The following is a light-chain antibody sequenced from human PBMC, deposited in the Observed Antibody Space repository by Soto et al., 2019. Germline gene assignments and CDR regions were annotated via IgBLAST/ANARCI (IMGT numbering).Light chain of an antibody. CDR2: AAS. CDR1: QTVRNNY. Sequence: EFELTQSPCTLSLSPGERATLTCSASQTVRNNYLAWYQQKPGQAPELLTYAASSRATGIPDRFSGGGSGTDFTLTISRLEPEDFAVYYCQQFSSDPLTFGGGTKVDIK. CDR3: QQFSSDPLT. V-gene: IGKV3-20*01. J-gene: IGKJ4*01.